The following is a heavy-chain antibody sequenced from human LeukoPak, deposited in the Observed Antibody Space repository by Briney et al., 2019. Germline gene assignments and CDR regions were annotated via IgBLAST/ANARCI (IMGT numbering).Heavy chain of an antibody. D-gene: IGHD5-12*01. CDR2: ISSSGSTI. J-gene: IGHJ4*02. Sequence: GGSLRLSCAASGFTFSDYYMSWIRQAPGKGLEWVSYISSSGSTIYYADSVKGRFTTSRDNAKNSLYLQMNSLRAEDTAVYYCARDPLGGYSGYELNNWGQGTLVTVSS. CDR1: GFTFSDYY. V-gene: IGHV3-11*01. CDR3: ARDPLGGYSGYELNN.